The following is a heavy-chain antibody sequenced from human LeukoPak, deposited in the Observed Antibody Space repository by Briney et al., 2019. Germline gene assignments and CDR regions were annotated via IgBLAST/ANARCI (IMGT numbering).Heavy chain of an antibody. Sequence: RASVKVSCKASGYTFTGYYMHWVRQAPGQGLEWMGRINPNSGGTNYAQKFQGRVTMTRDTSISTAYMELSRLRSDDTAVYYCARVHYSGSYFGYWGQGTLVTVSS. CDR2: INPNSGGT. CDR3: ARVHYSGSYFGY. CDR1: GYTFTGYY. D-gene: IGHD1-26*01. V-gene: IGHV1-2*02. J-gene: IGHJ4*02.